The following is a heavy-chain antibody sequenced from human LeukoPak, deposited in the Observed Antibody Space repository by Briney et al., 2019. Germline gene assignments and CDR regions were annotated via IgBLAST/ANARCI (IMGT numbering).Heavy chain of an antibody. Sequence: ASVKVSCKVSGYTLTELSMHWVRQAPGKGLEWMGGFDPEDGETIYAQKFQGRVTMTEDTSTDTAYMELSSLRSEDTAVYYCARGGVYDFWSGYLGAYYYYGMDVWGQGTTVTVSS. CDR1: GYTLTELS. CDR2: FDPEDGET. V-gene: IGHV1-24*01. J-gene: IGHJ6*02. D-gene: IGHD3-3*01. CDR3: ARGGVYDFWSGYLGAYYYYGMDV.